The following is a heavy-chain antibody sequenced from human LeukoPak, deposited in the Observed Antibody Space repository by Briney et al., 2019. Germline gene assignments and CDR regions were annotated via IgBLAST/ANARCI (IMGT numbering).Heavy chain of an antibody. V-gene: IGHV3-74*01. D-gene: IGHD6-6*01. CDR2: INGDGSST. CDR1: GFIFSQFW. CDR3: ARDGLPAARDI. J-gene: IGHJ3*02. Sequence: QAGGSLRLSCAGSGFIFSQFWMQWVRQVPGKGLVRVSRINGDGSSTNYADSVKGRFTISRDNARNTLYLQMNSLRAEDTAVYYCARDGLPAARDIWGQGTMVTVSS.